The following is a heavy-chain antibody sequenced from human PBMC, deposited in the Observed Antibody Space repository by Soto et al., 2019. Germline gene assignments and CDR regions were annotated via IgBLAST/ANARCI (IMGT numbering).Heavy chain of an antibody. CDR2: ISYDGSNK. V-gene: IGHV3-30*18. D-gene: IGHD3-3*01. J-gene: IGHJ5*02. CDR1: GFTFSSYG. CDR3: AKDLTPYDFWSGYYTYTGFDP. Sequence: QVQLVESGGGVVQPGRSLRLSCAASGFTFSSYGMHWVRQAPGKGLEWVAVISYDGSNKYYADSVKGRFTISRDNSKNTLYLQMNSLRAEDTAVYYCAKDLTPYDFWSGYYTYTGFDPWGQGTLVTVSS.